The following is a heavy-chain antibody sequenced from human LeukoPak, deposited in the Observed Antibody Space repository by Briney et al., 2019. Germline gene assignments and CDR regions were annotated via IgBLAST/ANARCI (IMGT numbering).Heavy chain of an antibody. CDR1: GGTFSSYA. V-gene: IGHV1-69*05. CDR2: IIPIFGTA. D-gene: IGHD6-13*01. Sequence: GASVKVSCKASGGTFSSYAISWLRQAPGQGLEWMGRIIPIFGTANYAQTFQGRVTITTDESTSTAYMELTSLSSEATPVYYCAKDLVPVPLGSTNWFDPWGQGTLVTVST. J-gene: IGHJ5*02. CDR3: AKDLVPVPLGSTNWFDP.